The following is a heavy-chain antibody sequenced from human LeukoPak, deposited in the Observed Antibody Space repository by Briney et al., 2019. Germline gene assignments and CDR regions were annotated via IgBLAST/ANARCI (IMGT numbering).Heavy chain of an antibody. CDR1: GFTSSSYA. D-gene: IGHD3-10*01. J-gene: IGHJ4*01. Sequence: GGSLRLSCAASGFTSSSYAMSWVRQAPGKGLEWVSAISGSGGSTYYADSVKGRFTISRDNSKNTLYLQMNSLRAEDTAVYYCAKVSGSAPGADYWGHGTLVTVSS. V-gene: IGHV3-23*01. CDR3: AKVSGSAPGADY. CDR2: ISGSGGST.